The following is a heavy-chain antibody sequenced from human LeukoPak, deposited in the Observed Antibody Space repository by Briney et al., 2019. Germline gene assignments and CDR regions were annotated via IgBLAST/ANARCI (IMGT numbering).Heavy chain of an antibody. CDR3: ARGRYSTQYFDY. J-gene: IGHJ4*02. D-gene: IGHD2-21*01. Sequence: SETLSLTFAVYGGSFSGYYWSWIRQPPGKGLEWIGEINHSGSTNYNPPLKSRVTISVDTSKNQFSLKLSSVTAADTAVYYCARGRYSTQYFDYWGQGTLVTVSS. V-gene: IGHV4-34*01. CDR2: INHSGST. CDR1: GGSFSGYY.